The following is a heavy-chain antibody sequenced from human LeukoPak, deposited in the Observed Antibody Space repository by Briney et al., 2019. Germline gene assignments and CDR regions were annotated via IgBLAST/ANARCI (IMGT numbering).Heavy chain of an antibody. CDR2: ISAYNGNT. CDR1: CYTFTSYG. CDR3: ARAAWLVIRFDAFDI. V-gene: IGHV1-18*01. J-gene: IGHJ3*02. D-gene: IGHD6-19*01. Sequence: ASVKVSCKASCYTFTSYGISWVRQAPGQGLEWMGWISAYNGNTNYAQKLQGRVTMTTDTSTSTAYMELRSLRSDDTAVYYCARAAWLVIRFDAFDIWGQGTMVTVSS.